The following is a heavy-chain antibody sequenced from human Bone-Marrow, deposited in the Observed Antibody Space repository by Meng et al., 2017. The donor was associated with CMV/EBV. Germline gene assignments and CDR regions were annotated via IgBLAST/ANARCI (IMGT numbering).Heavy chain of an antibody. CDR3: ARGNYDFWSGYDYYYYGMDV. Sequence: GGSLRLSCAASGFTFSSYWMSWVRQAPGKGLEWVAVIWYDGSSTSYADSVKGRFTISRDNAKNTLYLQMNSLRAEDTAVYYCARGNYDFWSGYDYYYYGMDVWGQGTMVTVSS. J-gene: IGHJ6*02. CDR1: GFTFSSYW. CDR2: IWYDGSST. V-gene: IGHV3-74*01. D-gene: IGHD3-3*01.